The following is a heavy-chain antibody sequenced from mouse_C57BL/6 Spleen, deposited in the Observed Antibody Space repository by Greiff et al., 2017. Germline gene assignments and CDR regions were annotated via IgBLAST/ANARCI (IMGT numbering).Heavy chain of an antibody. Sequence: VQLQQSGPELVKPGASVKIPCKASGYTFTDYNMDWVKQSHGKSLEWIGDINPNNGGTIYNQKFKGKATLTVDKSSSTAYMELRSLTSEDTAVYYCARSPPHYYGSSYRYFDVWGTGTTVTVSS. V-gene: IGHV1-18*01. D-gene: IGHD1-1*01. J-gene: IGHJ1*03. CDR2: INPNNGGT. CDR3: ARSPPHYYGSSYRYFDV. CDR1: GYTFTDYN.